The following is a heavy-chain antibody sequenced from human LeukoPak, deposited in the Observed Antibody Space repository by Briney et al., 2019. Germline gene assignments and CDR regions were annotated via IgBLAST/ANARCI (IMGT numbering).Heavy chain of an antibody. CDR3: ARGFCSGGSCYPPY. J-gene: IGHJ4*02. Sequence: PGGSLRLSCAASGFTCSSYAMNWVSQAPGKGLEWVSGISGSGDTTYYADSVKGRFTISRDNSKNTLHLQMNSPRAEDTAVYYCARGFCSGGSCYPPYWGQGTLVTVSS. D-gene: IGHD2-15*01. CDR1: GFTCSSYA. CDR2: ISGSGDTT. V-gene: IGHV3-23*01.